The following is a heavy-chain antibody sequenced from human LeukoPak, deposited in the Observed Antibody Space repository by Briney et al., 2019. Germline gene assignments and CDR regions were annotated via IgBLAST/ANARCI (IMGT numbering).Heavy chain of an antibody. J-gene: IGHJ5*02. CDR2: IYTSGSI. D-gene: IGHD2-15*01. CDR1: GGSISSYY. Sequence: SETLSLTCTVSGGSISSYYWSWIRQPAGKGLEWIGRIYTSGSITYNPSLKSRVSMSVDTSKNQFSLKLSSVTAADTAVYYCARGDCSGGSCYKNYNWFDPWGQGTLVTVSS. V-gene: IGHV4-4*07. CDR3: ARGDCSGGSCYKNYNWFDP.